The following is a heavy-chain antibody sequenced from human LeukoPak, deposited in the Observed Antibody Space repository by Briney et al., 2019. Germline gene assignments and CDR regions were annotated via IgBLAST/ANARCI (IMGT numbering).Heavy chain of an antibody. CDR3: ARLSRGKFHY. D-gene: IGHD3-16*02. J-gene: IGHJ4*02. V-gene: IGHV1-69*05. CDR1: GGTLLTYA. Sequence: SVKVSCKASGGTLLTYAISWVRQAPGQGLECMGRIIPIVGTANFAQKFQGRVTITTEESPSTASMELSSLRYEDTAVFYCARLSRGKFHYWVQGTLVTVSS. CDR2: IIPIVGTA.